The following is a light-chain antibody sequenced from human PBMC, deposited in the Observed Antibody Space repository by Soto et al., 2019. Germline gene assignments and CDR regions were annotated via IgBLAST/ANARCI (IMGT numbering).Light chain of an antibody. Sequence: DIVLRQSPGTLSLSPGQRATLSCRASQNIRSNYIAWFQQKPGQPPSLLIYGAINRATGIPARFSGSGCGTEFSLTISSLEPEDFVVYYCQQYHSPPLTFGPGTKVEIK. V-gene: IGKV3-20*01. CDR2: GAI. CDR3: QQYHSPPLT. J-gene: IGKJ1*01. CDR1: QNIRSNY.